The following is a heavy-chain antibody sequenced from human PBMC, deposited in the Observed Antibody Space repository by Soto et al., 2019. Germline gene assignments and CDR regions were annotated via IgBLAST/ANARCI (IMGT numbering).Heavy chain of an antibody. CDR1: GFTVSTKY. CDR2: IYSGGST. Sequence: EVQLVESGGGLVQPGGSLRLSCAASGFTVSTKYMSWVRQAPGKGLEWVSVIYSGGSTFYADSVRGRFTISRDNSRETVNLKMNSLRAENKAVYYCAGDPWAADYWGQGTLFTVSS. J-gene: IGHJ4*02. D-gene: IGHD3-16*01. V-gene: IGHV3-66*01. CDR3: AGDPWAADY.